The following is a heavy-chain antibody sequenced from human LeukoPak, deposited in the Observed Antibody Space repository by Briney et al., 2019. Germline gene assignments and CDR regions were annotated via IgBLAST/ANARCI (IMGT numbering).Heavy chain of an antibody. Sequence: GGSLRLSCAASGFTFSSYGMSWVRQAPGKGLEWVSAISGSGGSTYYAASVKGRFTISRDNAKNSLYLQMNSLRTEDTAVYSCARGNLYYDSSGFDYWGQGTLVTVSS. CDR2: ISGSGGST. J-gene: IGHJ4*02. D-gene: IGHD3-22*01. CDR1: GFTFSSYG. V-gene: IGHV3-23*01. CDR3: ARGNLYYDSSGFDY.